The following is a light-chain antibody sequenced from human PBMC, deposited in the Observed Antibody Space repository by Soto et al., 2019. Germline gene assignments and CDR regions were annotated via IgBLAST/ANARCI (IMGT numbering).Light chain of an antibody. CDR2: TSF. Sequence: IQMTQSPSSLSASVGDRVSITCRASQSIGTFLNWYQQKPGEAPNLLLNTSFSLSSGVPSRFSGSGSGTDFTLTISSLQPEDFATYFCQQAFSADWTFGQGTKVEFK. CDR1: QSIGTF. J-gene: IGKJ1*01. CDR3: QQAFSADWT. V-gene: IGKV1-39*01.